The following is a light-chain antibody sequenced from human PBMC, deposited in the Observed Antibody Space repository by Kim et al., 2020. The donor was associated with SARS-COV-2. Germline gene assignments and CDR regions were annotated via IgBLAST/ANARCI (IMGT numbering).Light chain of an antibody. J-gene: IGKJ1*01. V-gene: IGKV3-20*01. Sequence: ENVLTQSPGTLSLSPGERATLSCRASQSVSSNFLAWYQQKAGQAPRLLIYSASSRASGIPDRFSGSGSGTDFTLTISTLEPEDFAVYYCHQYGTSPETFGQGTKVEI. CDR1: QSVSSNF. CDR2: SAS. CDR3: HQYGTSPET.